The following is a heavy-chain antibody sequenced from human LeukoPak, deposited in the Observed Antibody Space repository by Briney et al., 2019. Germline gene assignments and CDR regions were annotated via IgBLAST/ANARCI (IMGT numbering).Heavy chain of an antibody. CDR2: ISASARNT. J-gene: IGHJ4*02. Sequence: GRSLRLSCAASGFTFSNYAMTWVRQAPGKGLECVSVISASARNTDYADSVKGRFTISRDNSKNTLSLQMNSLRAEDTAIYYCAKLVGTGAIPTDYWGQGTLVTVSS. D-gene: IGHD1-1*01. CDR1: GFTFSNYA. CDR3: AKLVGTGAIPTDY. V-gene: IGHV3-23*01.